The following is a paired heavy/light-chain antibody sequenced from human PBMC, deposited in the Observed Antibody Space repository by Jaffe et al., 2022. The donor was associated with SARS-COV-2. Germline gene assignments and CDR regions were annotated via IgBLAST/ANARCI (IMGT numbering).Heavy chain of an antibody. CDR2: INQDESQK. V-gene: IGHV3-7*01. CDR1: GFTFKNYW. CDR3: AIDRGSGSYKEV. J-gene: IGHJ6*04. D-gene: IGHD3-10*01. Sequence: EVQLVESGGDLVQPGGSLRLSCAASGFTFKNYWMSWVRQAPGKGLERVANINQDESQKYYLDFVKGRFTISRDNAKNSLYLQMNSLRVEDTAVYYCAIDRGSGSYKEVWGKGTTVTVSS.
Light chain of an antibody. CDR1: QSVSSY. J-gene: IGKJ3*01. CDR2: DAS. CDR3: QYRSS. V-gene: IGKV3-11*01. Sequence: EIVLTQSPATLSLSPGERATLSCRASQSVSSYLAWYQQKPGQAPRLLIYDASNRATDIPARFSGSGSGTDFTLTISSLEPEDFAVYYCQYRSSFGPGTKVDIK.